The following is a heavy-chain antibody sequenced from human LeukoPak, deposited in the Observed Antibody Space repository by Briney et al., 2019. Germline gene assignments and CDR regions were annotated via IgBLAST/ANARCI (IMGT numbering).Heavy chain of an antibody. J-gene: IGHJ4*02. Sequence: GESLKISCAASGFTFSSYEMNWVRQAPGKGLEWVSYISSISTIYYAGSVKGRFTISRDNAKNSLYLQMNSLRAEDTAVYYCAREGYNWNYLDYWGQGTLVTVSS. CDR1: GFTFSSYE. D-gene: IGHD1-7*01. CDR2: ISSISTI. V-gene: IGHV3-48*03. CDR3: AREGYNWNYLDY.